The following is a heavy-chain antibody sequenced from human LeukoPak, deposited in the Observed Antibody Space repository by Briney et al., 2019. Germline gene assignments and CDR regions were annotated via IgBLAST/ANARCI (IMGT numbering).Heavy chain of an antibody. J-gene: IGHJ4*02. CDR3: ARDGPYSGYYFDY. Sequence: GGSLRLSCAASGFTFSNSAMSWVRQAPGKGLEWVSSIDPSSTYIYYADSVKGRFTISRDNAKNSLYLQMNSLRAEDTAVYYCARDGPYSGYYFDYWGQGTLVTVSS. CDR1: GFTFSNSA. CDR2: IDPSSTYI. D-gene: IGHD6-19*01. V-gene: IGHV3-21*01.